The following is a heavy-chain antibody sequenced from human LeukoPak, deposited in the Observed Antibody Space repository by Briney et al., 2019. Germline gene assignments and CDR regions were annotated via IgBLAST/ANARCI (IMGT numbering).Heavy chain of an antibody. CDR2: ISGSGGST. CDR3: AKDQSGYCSSTSCYRSGYGYDY. CDR1: GFTFSSYA. J-gene: IGHJ4*02. D-gene: IGHD2-2*02. Sequence: GGSLRLSCAASGFTFSSYAMSWVRQAPGKGLEWVSAISGSGGSTYYADSVKGRFTISRDNSKNTLYLQMNSLRAEDTAVYYCAKDQSGYCSSTSCYRSGYGYDYWGQGTLVTVSS. V-gene: IGHV3-23*01.